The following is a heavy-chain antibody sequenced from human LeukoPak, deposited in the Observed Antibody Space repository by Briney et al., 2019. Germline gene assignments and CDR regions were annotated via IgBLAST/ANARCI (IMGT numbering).Heavy chain of an antibody. Sequence: GGSLRLSCAASGFSFSSYAMSWVRQAPGKGLEWVSGISGSGGGGRTYNADSVKGRFTISRDNSRKTVSLQMNSLRAEDTAVYYCAKGASIQLWVIDYWGQGTLVTVSS. CDR2: ISGSGGGGRT. CDR1: GFSFSSYA. J-gene: IGHJ4*02. D-gene: IGHD5-24*01. V-gene: IGHV3-23*01. CDR3: AKGASIQLWVIDY.